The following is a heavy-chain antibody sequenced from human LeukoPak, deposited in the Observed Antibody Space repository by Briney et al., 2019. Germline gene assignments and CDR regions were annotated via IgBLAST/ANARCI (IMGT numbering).Heavy chain of an antibody. Sequence: GGSLRLSCAASGFTFSSYAMSWVRQAPGKGLEWVSAISGSGGSTYYADSVKGRFTISRDNSKNTLYLQMNSLRAEDTAVYYCAEVTMVRGYYFDYWGQRTLVTVSS. J-gene: IGHJ4*02. CDR1: GFTFSSYA. D-gene: IGHD3-10*01. CDR3: AEVTMVRGYYFDY. V-gene: IGHV3-23*01. CDR2: ISGSGGST.